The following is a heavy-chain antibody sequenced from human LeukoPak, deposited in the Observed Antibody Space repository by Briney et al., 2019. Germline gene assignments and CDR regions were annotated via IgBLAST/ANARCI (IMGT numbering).Heavy chain of an antibody. CDR3: AKDREVVTSLVPFDY. V-gene: IGHV3-74*01. CDR2: INSDGSST. Sequence: GGSLRLSCAASGFTFSSYWMHWVRQAPGKGLVWVSRINSDGSSTSYADSVKGRFTISRDNSKNTLYLQMNSLRAEDTAVYYCAKDREVVTSLVPFDYWGQGTLVTVSS. J-gene: IGHJ4*02. CDR1: GFTFSSYW. D-gene: IGHD2-21*02.